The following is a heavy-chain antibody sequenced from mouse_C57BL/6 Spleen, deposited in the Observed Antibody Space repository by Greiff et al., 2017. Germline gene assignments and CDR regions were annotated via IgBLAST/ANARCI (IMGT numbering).Heavy chain of an antibody. Sequence: QVQLKESGAELVKPGASVKISCKASGYAFSSYWMNWVKQRPGKGLEWIGQIYPGDGDTNYNGKFKGKATLTADKSSSTAYMQLSSLTSEDSAVYFCARKELPYFDYWGQGTTLTVSS. CDR3: ARKELPYFDY. J-gene: IGHJ2*01. CDR1: GYAFSSYW. D-gene: IGHD1-3*01. CDR2: IYPGDGDT. V-gene: IGHV1-80*01.